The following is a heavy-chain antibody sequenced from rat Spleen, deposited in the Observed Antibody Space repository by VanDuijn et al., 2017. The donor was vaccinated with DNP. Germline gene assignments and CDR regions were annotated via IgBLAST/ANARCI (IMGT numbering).Heavy chain of an antibody. V-gene: IGHV5-19*01. CDR3: ATELYYYDGYYHLAY. CDR1: GFTFSNYG. D-gene: IGHD1-12*03. Sequence: EVQLVESGGGLVQPGRSLKLSCAASGFTFSNYGMHWIRQAPTKGLEWVASISPSGGSTYYRDSVKGRFTISRDNAKSTLYLQMDSLRSEDTATYYCATELYYYDGYYHLAYWGQGVMVTVSS. CDR2: ISPSGGST. J-gene: IGHJ2*01.